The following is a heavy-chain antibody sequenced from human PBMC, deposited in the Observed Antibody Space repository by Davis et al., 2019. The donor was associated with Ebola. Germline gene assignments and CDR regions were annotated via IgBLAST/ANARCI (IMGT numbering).Heavy chain of an antibody. CDR3: ARGWLRTSFDC. Sequence: PSETLSLTCAISGDSVSGSSGAWNWIRQSPSRGLEWLGRTYYSSKWYNDYAVFVKSRLTVNPDTSKNQFSLQLNSVTPEDTAVYYCARGWLRTSFDCWGQGTLVTVSS. CDR2: TYYSSKWYN. CDR1: GDSVSGSSGA. V-gene: IGHV6-1*01. J-gene: IGHJ4*02. D-gene: IGHD6-19*01.